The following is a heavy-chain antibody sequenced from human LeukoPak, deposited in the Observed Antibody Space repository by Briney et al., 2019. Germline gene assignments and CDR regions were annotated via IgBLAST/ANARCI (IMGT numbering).Heavy chain of an antibody. CDR1: GGSISGGSYY. V-gene: IGHV4-61*09. D-gene: IGHD6-13*01. CDR3: ARGRYSSSWEYYYYYYMDV. J-gene: IGHJ6*03. Sequence: SETLSLTCTVSGGSISGGSYYWSWIRQPAGKGLEWIGHIYTRGSTNYNPSLKSRVTISVDTSKNQFSLKLSSVTAADTAVYYCARGRYSSSWEYYYYYYMDVWGKGTTVTVSS. CDR2: IYTRGST.